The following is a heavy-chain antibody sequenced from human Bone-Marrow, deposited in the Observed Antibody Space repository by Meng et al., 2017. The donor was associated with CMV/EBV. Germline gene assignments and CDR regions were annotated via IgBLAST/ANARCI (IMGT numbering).Heavy chain of an antibody. Sequence: GESLKISWEASGFTFRYYAMHWVRQAPGKGLEWVAVISYDGSNKYYADSVKGRFTISRDNSKNTLYLQMNSLRAEDTAVYYCAKGHLRSGYSFYYYYGMEVWGQGTTVTVSS. J-gene: IGHJ6*02. CDR1: GFTFRYYA. CDR2: ISYDGSNK. V-gene: IGHV3-30-3*01. D-gene: IGHD3-3*02. CDR3: AKGHLRSGYSFYYYYGMEV.